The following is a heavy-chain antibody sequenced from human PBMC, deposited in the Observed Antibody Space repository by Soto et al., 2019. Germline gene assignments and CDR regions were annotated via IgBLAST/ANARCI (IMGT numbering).Heavy chain of an antibody. V-gene: IGHV4-30-4*01. CDR1: GGSISSGDYY. CDR3: ARASAGEMSGSYFDY. J-gene: IGHJ4*02. CDR2: IYYSGST. D-gene: IGHD1-26*01. Sequence: SETLSLTCTVSGGSISSGDYYWSWIRQPPGKGLEWIGYIYYSGSTYYNPSLKSRVTISVDTSKNQFSLKLSSVTAADTAVYYCARASAGEMSGSYFDYWGQGTLVTVSS.